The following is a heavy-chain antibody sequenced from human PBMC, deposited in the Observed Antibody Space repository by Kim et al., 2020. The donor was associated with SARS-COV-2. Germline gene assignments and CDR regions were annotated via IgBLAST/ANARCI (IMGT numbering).Heavy chain of an antibody. Sequence: SETLSLTCTVSGGSVSSGSYYWSWIRQPPGKGLEWIGYIYYSGSTNYNPSLKSRVTISVDTSKNQFSLKLSSVTAADTAVYYCARSGSSGWYSVIVSVSYGMDVWGQGTTVTVSS. CDR3: ARSGSSGWYSVIVSVSYGMDV. J-gene: IGHJ6*02. V-gene: IGHV4-61*01. CDR2: IYYSGST. CDR1: GGSVSSGSYY. D-gene: IGHD6-19*01.